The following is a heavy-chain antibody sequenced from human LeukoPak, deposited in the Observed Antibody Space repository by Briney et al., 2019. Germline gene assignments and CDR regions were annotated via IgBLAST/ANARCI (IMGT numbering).Heavy chain of an antibody. V-gene: IGHV1-2*02. J-gene: IGHJ5*02. D-gene: IGHD6-19*01. Sequence: GASVKVSCKASGYTFTGYYMHWVRQAPGQGLEWMGWINPNSGGTNYAQKFQGRVTMTRDTSISTAYMELSRLSSDDTAVYYCARSTSGWIDNWFDPWGQGTLVTVPS. CDR2: INPNSGGT. CDR3: ARSTSGWIDNWFDP. CDR1: GYTFTGYY.